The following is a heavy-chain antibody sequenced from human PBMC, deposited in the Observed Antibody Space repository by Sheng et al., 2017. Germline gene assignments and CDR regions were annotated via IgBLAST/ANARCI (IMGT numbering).Heavy chain of an antibody. Sequence: QVQLVQSGAEVKKPGSSVKVSCKASGGTFSSYAISWVRQAPGQGLEWMGGIIPILGIANYAQKFQGRVTITADKSTSTAYMELSSLRSEDTAVYYCARDGFYSSSPGWFDPWGQGTLVTVSS. J-gene: IGHJ5*02. D-gene: IGHD6-13*01. CDR3: ARDGFYSSSPGWFDP. V-gene: IGHV1-69*04. CDR2: IIPILGIA. CDR1: GGTFSSYA.